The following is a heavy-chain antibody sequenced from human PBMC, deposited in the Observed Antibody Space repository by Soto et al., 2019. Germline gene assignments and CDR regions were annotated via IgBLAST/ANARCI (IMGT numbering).Heavy chain of an antibody. CDR1: GGTFSSYA. V-gene: IGHV1-69*13. Sequence: SVKVSCKASGGTFSSYAISWVRQAPGQGLEWMGGIIPIFGTANYAQKFQGRVTITADESTSTAYMELSSLRSEDTAVYYCARNEYSSSSGRIYDFDKWGQGTMVTVSS. D-gene: IGHD6-6*01. J-gene: IGHJ4*02. CDR3: ARNEYSSSSGRIYDFDK. CDR2: IIPIFGTA.